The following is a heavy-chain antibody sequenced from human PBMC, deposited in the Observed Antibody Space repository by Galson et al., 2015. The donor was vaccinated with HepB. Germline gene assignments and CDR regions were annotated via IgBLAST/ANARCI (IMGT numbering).Heavy chain of an antibody. CDR2: INSVGSST. J-gene: IGHJ6*02. Sequence: SLRLSCAASGFTFNNYWMHWVRQAPGKGLVWVSRINSVGSSTIYADSVKGRFTISRDNTKNTLYLQMNSLSAEDTAVYYCARDLTTSFYYYGMDVWGQGTTVTVSS. D-gene: IGHD1-26*01. V-gene: IGHV3-74*01. CDR1: GFTFNNYW. CDR3: ARDLTTSFYYYGMDV.